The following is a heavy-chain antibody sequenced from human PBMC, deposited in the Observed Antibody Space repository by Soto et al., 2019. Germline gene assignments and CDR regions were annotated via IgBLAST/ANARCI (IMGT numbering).Heavy chain of an antibody. J-gene: IGHJ3*01. V-gene: IGHV3-9*01. CDR1: GFTFEAYS. Sequence: GGSLRLSCAASGFTFEAYSLHWVRQLPGKGLEWVAGISGGSGSSGYADSVRGRFTVSRDNAKNSLFLQMSSLSPEDTALYYCTKRRSARPGFDAFDLWGQGTMVTVSS. CDR3: TKRRSARPGFDAFDL. CDR2: ISGGSGSS.